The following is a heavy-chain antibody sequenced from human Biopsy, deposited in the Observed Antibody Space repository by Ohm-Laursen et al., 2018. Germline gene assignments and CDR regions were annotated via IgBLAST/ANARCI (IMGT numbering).Heavy chain of an antibody. CDR1: GDSIRSYY. D-gene: IGHD2-15*01. Sequence: SDTLSLTCSVSGDSIRSYYWSWIRQTPEKGLEWIGHAYFTGSTNFNPSLKSRVTISVDTSRVRFSLTLSSVTAADTAIYYCARDRRGDSYMDVWGQGTTVTVSS. V-gene: IGHV4-59*01. J-gene: IGHJ6*02. CDR3: ARDRRGDSYMDV. CDR2: AYFTGST.